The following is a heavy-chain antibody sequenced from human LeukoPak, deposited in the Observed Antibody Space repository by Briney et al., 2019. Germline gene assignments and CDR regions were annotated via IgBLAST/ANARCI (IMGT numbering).Heavy chain of an antibody. CDR3: ARRKITMVRGVISPFDY. J-gene: IGHJ4*02. Sequence: PSETLSLTCTVSGGSISSSSYYWGWIRQPPGKGLEWIGSIYYSGSTYYNPSLKSRVTISVDTSKNQFSLKLSSVTAADTAVYYCARRKITMVRGVISPFDYWGQGTLVTVSS. V-gene: IGHV4-39*01. D-gene: IGHD3-10*01. CDR1: GGSISSSSYY. CDR2: IYYSGST.